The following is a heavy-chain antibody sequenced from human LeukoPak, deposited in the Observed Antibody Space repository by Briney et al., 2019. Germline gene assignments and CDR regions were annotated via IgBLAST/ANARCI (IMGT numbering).Heavy chain of an antibody. CDR1: GFTLSSYW. Sequence: GGSLRLSCAASGFTLSSYWMSWVRQAPGKGLEGVANIKQDGSEKYYVESVKGRFTISRDNAKNSLYLQINSLRAEDTAVYYCAREYYYGSGSYSLDYWGQGTLVTVSS. J-gene: IGHJ4*02. D-gene: IGHD3-10*01. CDR3: AREYYYGSGSYSLDY. CDR2: IKQDGSEK. V-gene: IGHV3-7*03.